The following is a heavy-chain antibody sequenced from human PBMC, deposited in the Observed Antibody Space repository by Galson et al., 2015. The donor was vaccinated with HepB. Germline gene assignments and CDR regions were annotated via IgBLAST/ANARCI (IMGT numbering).Heavy chain of an antibody. J-gene: IGHJ4*02. D-gene: IGHD1-26*01. CDR3: AKTAGATIVYYFDY. Sequence: MHWVRQAPGKGLEWVSGISWNSGSIGYVDSVKGRFTISRDNAKNSLYLQMNSLRAEDTALYYCAKTAGATIVYYFDYWGQGTLVTVSS. CDR2: ISWNSGSI. V-gene: IGHV3-9*01.